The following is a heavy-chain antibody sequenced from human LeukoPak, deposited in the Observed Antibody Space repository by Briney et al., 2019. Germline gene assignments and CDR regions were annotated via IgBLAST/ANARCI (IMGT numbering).Heavy chain of an antibody. D-gene: IGHD3-16*01. CDR1: GGTFSSYA. Sequence: ASVKVSCKASGGTFSSYAIGWVRQAPGQGLEWMGGIIPIFGTANYAQKFQGRVTITTDESTSTAYMELSSLRSEDTAVYYCAACLAPSHYYYYYMDVWGKGTTVTVSS. CDR2: IIPIFGTA. J-gene: IGHJ6*03. CDR3: AACLAPSHYYYYYMDV. V-gene: IGHV1-69*05.